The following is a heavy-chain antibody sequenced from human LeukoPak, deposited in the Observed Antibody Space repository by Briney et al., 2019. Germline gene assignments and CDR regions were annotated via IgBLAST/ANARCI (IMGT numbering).Heavy chain of an antibody. D-gene: IGHD6-19*01. CDR1: GGSISSYY. V-gene: IGHV4-39*01. J-gene: IGHJ4*02. CDR3: ARHLFSGGWYHVDS. CDR2: IYYSGST. Sequence: SETLSLTCTVPGGSISSYYWGWIRQPPGKGLEWIGNIYYSGSTYYSPSLKSRVTISVDTSKNLFSLKLSSVTAADTAVYYCARHLFSGGWYHVDSWGQGTLVTVSS.